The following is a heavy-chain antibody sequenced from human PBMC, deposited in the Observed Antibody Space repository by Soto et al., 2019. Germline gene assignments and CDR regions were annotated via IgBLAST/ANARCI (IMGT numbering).Heavy chain of an antibody. CDR2: ISGSGGST. J-gene: IGHJ4*02. CDR3: AKDQGSSWYEIDY. Sequence: EVQLLESGGGLVQPGWSLRLSCAASGFTFSNYAVTWVRQAPGKWLEWVSTISGSGGSTYYADSVKGRFTISRDNSKNTLYLQMNSLRAEDTAVYYCAKDQGSSWYEIDYWGQGTLVTVYS. V-gene: IGHV3-23*01. D-gene: IGHD6-13*01. CDR1: GFTFSNYA.